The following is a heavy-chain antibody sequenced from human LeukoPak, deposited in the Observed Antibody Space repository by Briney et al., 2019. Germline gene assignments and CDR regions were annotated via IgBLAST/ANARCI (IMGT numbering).Heavy chain of an antibody. CDR1: GYTFTSYD. V-gene: IGHV1-8*01. CDR3: ARGGAYSGSPDLGD. Sequence: ASVKVSCKASGYTFTSYDINWVRQATGQGLEWMGWMNPNSGNTGYAQKFQGRVTMTRNTSISTAYMELSSLRSEDTAVYYCARGGAYSGSPDLGDWGQGTLVTVSS. CDR2: MNPNSGNT. D-gene: IGHD1-26*01. J-gene: IGHJ4*02.